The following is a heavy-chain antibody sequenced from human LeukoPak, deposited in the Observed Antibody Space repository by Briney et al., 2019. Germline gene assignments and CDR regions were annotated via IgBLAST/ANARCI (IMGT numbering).Heavy chain of an antibody. CDR2: IRNDGSTK. Sequence: GGSLRLSCAASGFTFKTYGLHWVRQAPGKGLEWVAFIRNDGSTKYYADSVKGRFTITRDNSKNTLYLDMNSLTIEETAVYYCAKVHTSSWGFFEVWGRGAPVTVSS. V-gene: IGHV3-30*02. CDR3: AKVHTSSWGFFEV. CDR1: GFTFKTYG. D-gene: IGHD6-13*01. J-gene: IGHJ2*01.